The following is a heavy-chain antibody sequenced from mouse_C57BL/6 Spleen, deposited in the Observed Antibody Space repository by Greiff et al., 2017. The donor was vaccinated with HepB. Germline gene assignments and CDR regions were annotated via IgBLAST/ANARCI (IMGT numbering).Heavy chain of an antibody. CDR3: ARWLVLRVNYAMDY. Sequence: VQLQQPGAELVKPGASVKLSCTASGYTFTSYWMHWVKQRPGQGLEWIGMIHPNSGSTNYNEKFKSKATLTVDKSSSTAYLQLSSLTSEDSAVYDCARWLVLRVNYAMDYWGQGTSVTVSS. V-gene: IGHV1-64*01. CDR2: IHPNSGST. CDR1: GYTFTSYW. J-gene: IGHJ4*01. D-gene: IGHD2-3*01.